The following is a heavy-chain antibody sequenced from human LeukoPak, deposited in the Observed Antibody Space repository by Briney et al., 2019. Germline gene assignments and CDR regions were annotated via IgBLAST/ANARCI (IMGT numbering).Heavy chain of an antibody. Sequence: GGSLRLSCAASGFTFSSHAMSWVRQAPGKGLEWVANIKQDGNEKYYVDSVKGRFTISRDNAQNSLYLQMNSLRAEDTAVYYCARVWVVLPAAIRDWGQGTLVTVSS. D-gene: IGHD2-2*02. J-gene: IGHJ4*02. CDR3: ARVWVVLPAAIRD. CDR1: GFTFSSHA. V-gene: IGHV3-7*01. CDR2: IKQDGNEK.